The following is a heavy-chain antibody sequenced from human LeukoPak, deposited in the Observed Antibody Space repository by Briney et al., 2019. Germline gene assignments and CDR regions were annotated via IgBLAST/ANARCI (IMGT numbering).Heavy chain of an antibody. Sequence: PGGSLRLSCAASGFTFSGSAMHWVRQASGKGLEWVGRIRSKANSYATAYAASVKGRFTISRDDSKNTLYLQMNSLRAEDTAIYYCAKNGDRGAYCSGGSCYPYYYYNMDVWGKGTTVTISS. CDR3: AKNGDRGAYCSGGSCYPYYYYNMDV. CDR2: IRSKANSYAT. D-gene: IGHD2-15*01. V-gene: IGHV3-73*01. J-gene: IGHJ6*03. CDR1: GFTFSGSA.